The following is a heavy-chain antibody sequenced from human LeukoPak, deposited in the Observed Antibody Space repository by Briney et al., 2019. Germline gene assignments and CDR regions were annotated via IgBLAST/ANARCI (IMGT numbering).Heavy chain of an antibody. V-gene: IGHV4-30-2*01. CDR1: GGSISSGGYS. CDR3: ARVGVTTRAFDI. Sequence: SETLSLTCTVSGGSISSGGYSWSWIRQPPGKGLEWIGYIYHSGSTYYNPSLKSRVTISVDRSKNQFSLKLSSVTAADTAVYYCARVGVTTRAFDIWGQGTMVTVSS. J-gene: IGHJ3*02. D-gene: IGHD4-4*01. CDR2: IYHSGST.